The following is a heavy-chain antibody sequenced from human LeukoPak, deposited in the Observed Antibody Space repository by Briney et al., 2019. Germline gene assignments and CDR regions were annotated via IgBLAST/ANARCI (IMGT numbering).Heavy chain of an antibody. CDR3: AGYSGYDFSDY. CDR1: GFTVSSNY. J-gene: IGHJ4*02. CDR2: IYSGGST. Sequence: GGSLRLSCAASGFTVSSNYMSWVRRAPGKGLEWVSVIYSGGSTYYADSVKGRFTISRDNSKNTLYLQMNSLRAEDTAVYYCAGYSGYDFSDYWGQGTLVTVSS. V-gene: IGHV3-53*01. D-gene: IGHD5-12*01.